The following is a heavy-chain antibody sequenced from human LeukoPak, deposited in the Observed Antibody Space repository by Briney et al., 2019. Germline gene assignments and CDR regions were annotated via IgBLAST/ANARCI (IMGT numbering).Heavy chain of an antibody. CDR3: ARDKDYYDSGASMVDV. CDR2: ISAYNGNT. V-gene: IGHV1-18*01. D-gene: IGHD3-22*01. J-gene: IGHJ6*04. Sequence: ASLKVSCKASGYTFTTYGISWVRQAPGQGLEWMGWISAYNGNTNYAQKFQGRVTMTTDTTTSTVYMELRSLGSDDTAVYYCARDKDYYDSGASMVDVWGNGTTVTVSS. CDR1: GYTFTTYG.